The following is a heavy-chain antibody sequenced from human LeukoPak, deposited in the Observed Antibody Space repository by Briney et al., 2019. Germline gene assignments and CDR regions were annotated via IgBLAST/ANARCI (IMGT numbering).Heavy chain of an antibody. CDR3: ARFLGGARAFNWFDP. D-gene: IGHD3-16*01. J-gene: IGHJ5*02. CDR1: GGSINPYY. V-gene: IGHV4-59*08. CDR2: IFYSGST. Sequence: KPSETLSLTCTVSGGSINPYYWSWIRQPPGKGLEWIGNIFYSGSTMYNPSLQSRVTISLDTSKNQFSLKLSSVTAADTAVYYCARFLGGARAFNWFDPWGQGTLVTVSS.